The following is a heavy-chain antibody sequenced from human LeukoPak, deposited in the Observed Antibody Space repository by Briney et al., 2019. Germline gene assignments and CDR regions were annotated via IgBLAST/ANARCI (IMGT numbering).Heavy chain of an antibody. D-gene: IGHD6-19*01. CDR3: ARGSGWYYY. Sequence: SETLSLTCTVSGGSISSYYWSWIRQPPGKGLEWIGYIYYSGSTNYKPSVKSRVTISVDTSKNQFSLKLSSVTAADTAVYYCARGSGWYYYWGQGTLVTVSS. CDR1: GGSISSYY. J-gene: IGHJ4*02. CDR2: IYYSGST. V-gene: IGHV4-59*01.